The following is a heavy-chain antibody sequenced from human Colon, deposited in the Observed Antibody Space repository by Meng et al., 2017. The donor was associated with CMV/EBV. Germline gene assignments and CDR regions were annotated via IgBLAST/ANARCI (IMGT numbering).Heavy chain of an antibody. CDR2: ISSTGSTI. Sequence: GGSLRLSCEGSGFTFSDFEMNWVRQAPGKGLERISQISSTGSTIYYADSVKGRFTMSRDDSKNTLHLQMNSLRLEDTAVYYCARDMYYFESSGSYWGQGTLVTVSS. V-gene: IGHV3-48*03. CDR1: GFTFSDFE. CDR3: ARDMYYFESSGSY. J-gene: IGHJ4*02. D-gene: IGHD3-22*01.